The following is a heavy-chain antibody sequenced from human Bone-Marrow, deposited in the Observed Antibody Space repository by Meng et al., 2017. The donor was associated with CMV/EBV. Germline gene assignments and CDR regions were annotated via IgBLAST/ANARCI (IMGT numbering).Heavy chain of an antibody. J-gene: IGHJ4*02. V-gene: IGHV1-2*02. CDR1: GYTFTGYY. D-gene: IGHD2-2*02. CDR2: INPNSGGT. CDR3: ARLGYCSSTSCYTVNNYYLDY. Sequence: ASVKVSCKASGYTFTGYYMHWVRQAPGQGLEWMGWINPNSGGTNYAQKFQGRVTMTRDTSISTAYMELSRLRSDDTAVYYCARLGYCSSTSCYTVNNYYLDYWGQGTLVTVSS.